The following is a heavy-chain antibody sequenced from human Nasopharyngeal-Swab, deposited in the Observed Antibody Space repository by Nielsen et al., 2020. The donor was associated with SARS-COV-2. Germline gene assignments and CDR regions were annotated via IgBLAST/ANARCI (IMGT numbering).Heavy chain of an antibody. V-gene: IGHV3-7*03. Sequence: WIPQPPGKGLEWVANINPDGSVKFYVDSVKGRFTISRDNVYNSVYLQMSSLTAEDTAVYYCASAIAAAGSSWGQGTLVTVSS. CDR3: ASAIAAAGSS. CDR2: INPDGSVK. D-gene: IGHD6-13*01. J-gene: IGHJ5*02.